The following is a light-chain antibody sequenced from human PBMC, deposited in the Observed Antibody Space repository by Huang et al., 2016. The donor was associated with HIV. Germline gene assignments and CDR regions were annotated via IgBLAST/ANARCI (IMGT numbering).Light chain of an antibody. CDR2: GAS. CDR1: QSVGSN. Sequence: EMVMTQSPATLSVSPGERATLSCRASQSVGSNLAWYQQKPGQAPRHLIYGASTRATNISARFSGSGSGTEFTLTISGLQSEDFAVYYCQQHNSWLRTFGQGTKVEIK. V-gene: IGKV3-15*01. CDR3: QQHNSWLRT. J-gene: IGKJ1*01.